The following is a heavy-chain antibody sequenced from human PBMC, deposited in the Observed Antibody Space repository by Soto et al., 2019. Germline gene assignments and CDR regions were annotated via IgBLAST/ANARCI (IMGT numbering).Heavy chain of an antibody. CDR3: ARGTYYDILTGYPYYYGMDV. CDR2: IYYSGST. J-gene: IGHJ6*02. Sequence: PSETLSLTCTVSGGSISSYYWSWIRQPPGKGLDWIGYIYYSGSTNYNPSLKSRVTISVDTSKNQFSLKLSSVTAADTAVYYCARGTYYDILTGYPYYYGMDVWGQGTTVTVSS. D-gene: IGHD3-9*01. CDR1: GGSISSYY. V-gene: IGHV4-59*01.